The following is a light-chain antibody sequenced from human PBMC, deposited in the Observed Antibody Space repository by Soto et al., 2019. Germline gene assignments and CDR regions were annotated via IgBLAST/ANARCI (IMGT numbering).Light chain of an antibody. Sequence: QSVLTQPPSVSGAPGQRVTISCTGSSSNIGAGYDVHWYQQLPGTAPKLLICGNSNRPSGVPDRFSGSKSGTSASLAITGLQAEDEADYYCQSYDSSLSGVVFGGRTKLTVL. V-gene: IGLV1-40*01. CDR1: SSNIGAGYD. CDR3: QSYDSSLSGVV. CDR2: GNS. J-gene: IGLJ2*01.